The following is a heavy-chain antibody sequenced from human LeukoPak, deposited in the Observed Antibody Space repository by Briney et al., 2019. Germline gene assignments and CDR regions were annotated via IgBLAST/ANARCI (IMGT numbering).Heavy chain of an antibody. V-gene: IGHV1-8*01. Sequence: GASVKVSCKASGYTFTSYDINWVRQAPGQGLEWMGWMNPNSGNTGYAQKFQGRVTMTRNTSISTAYMELSSLRSEDTAVYYCARVSSPPLGSGSYYDFGYWGQGTLVTVSS. CDR1: GYTFTSYD. J-gene: IGHJ4*02. D-gene: IGHD3-10*01. CDR2: MNPNSGNT. CDR3: ARVSSPPLGSGSYYDFGY.